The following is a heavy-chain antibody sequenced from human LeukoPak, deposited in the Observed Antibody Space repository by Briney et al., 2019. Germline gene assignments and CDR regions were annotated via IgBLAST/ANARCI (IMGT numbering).Heavy chain of an antibody. D-gene: IGHD6-25*01. V-gene: IGHV4-59*08. J-gene: IGHJ6*02. CDR3: ARQPSRYYGMDV. CDR1: GGPISSYY. Sequence: SETLSLTCTVSGGPISSYYWSWIRQPPGKGLEWIGYIYYSGSTNYNPSLKSRVTISVDTSKNQFSLKLSSVTAADTAVYYCARQPSRYYGMDVWGQGTTVTVSS. CDR2: IYYSGST.